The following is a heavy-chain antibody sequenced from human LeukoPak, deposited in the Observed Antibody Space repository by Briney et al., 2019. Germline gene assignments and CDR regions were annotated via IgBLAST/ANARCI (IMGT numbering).Heavy chain of an antibody. CDR1: GFTFSSYS. CDR2: ISGSSSTI. J-gene: IGHJ5*02. CDR3: ARDPRNKGLDP. V-gene: IGHV3-48*02. Sequence: GGSLRLSCAASGFTFSSYSMNWVRQAPGKGLEWGSYISGSSSTIYYADSVKGRFTISRDNAKNTLYLQMNGLRDEDTAVYYCARDPRNKGLDPWGQGTLVTVSS. D-gene: IGHD1/OR15-1a*01.